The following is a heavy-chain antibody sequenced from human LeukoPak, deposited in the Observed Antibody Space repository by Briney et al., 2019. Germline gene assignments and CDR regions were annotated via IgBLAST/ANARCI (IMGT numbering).Heavy chain of an antibody. Sequence: GGSLRLSCTASGFTFSSYGMSWVRQAPGKGLEWVSGIIASGNSAYYADSVKGRFTSSRDNSKNTLYLQMSSLKAEDSAVYYCARGSREMATITRGYSDYWGQGTLVTVSS. CDR1: GFTFSSYG. CDR2: IIASGNSA. CDR3: ARGSREMATITRGYSDY. V-gene: IGHV3-23*01. D-gene: IGHD5-24*01. J-gene: IGHJ4*02.